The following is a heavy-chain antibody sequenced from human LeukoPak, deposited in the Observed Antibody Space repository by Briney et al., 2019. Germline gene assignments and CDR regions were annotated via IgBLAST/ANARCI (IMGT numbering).Heavy chain of an antibody. CDR2: ISDTGGDT. J-gene: IGHJ4*02. V-gene: IGHV3-23*01. CDR1: GFTFSSYV. D-gene: IGHD5-12*01. CDR3: AKEAGYSGYDYPDY. Sequence: GGSLRLSCAASGFTFSSYVMSWVRQAPGKGLEWVSSISDTGGDTYYTDSVKGRFTISRDNSKNTLYLQMNSLRAEDTAVYYCAKEAGYSGYDYPDYWGQGTLVTVSS.